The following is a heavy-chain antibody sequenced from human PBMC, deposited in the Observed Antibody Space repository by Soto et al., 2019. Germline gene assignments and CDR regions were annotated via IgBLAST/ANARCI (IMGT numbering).Heavy chain of an antibody. CDR1: GYSFTSYW. V-gene: IGHV5-51*01. CDR2: IYPGDSDT. D-gene: IGHD1-1*01. J-gene: IGHJ6*02. CDR3: ATWAERRLVDYYGMDV. Sequence: RGESLKISCKGSGYSFTSYWIGWVRQMPGKGLEWMGIIYPGDSDTRYSPSFQGQVTISADKSISTAYLQWSSLKASDTAMYYCATWAERRLVDYYGMDVWGQGTTVTVSS.